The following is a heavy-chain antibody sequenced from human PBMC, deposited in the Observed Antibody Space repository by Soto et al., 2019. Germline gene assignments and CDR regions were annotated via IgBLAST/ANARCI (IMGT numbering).Heavy chain of an antibody. J-gene: IGHJ6*02. D-gene: IGHD5-18*01. V-gene: IGHV4-4*02. CDR3: ARHTAMAPYYYYGMDV. CDR1: GGSISSSNW. CDR2: IYHSGST. Sequence: LSLTCAVSGGSISSSNWWSWVRQPPGKGLEWIGEIYHSGSTNYNPSLKSRVTISVDKSKNQFSLKLSSVTAADTAVYYCARHTAMAPYYYYGMDVWGQGTTVTVS.